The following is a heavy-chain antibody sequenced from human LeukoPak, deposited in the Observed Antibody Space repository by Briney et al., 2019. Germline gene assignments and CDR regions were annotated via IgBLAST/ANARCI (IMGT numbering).Heavy chain of an antibody. CDR1: GGSISSSTYY. J-gene: IGHJ4*02. Sequence: SETLSLTCTVSGGSISSSTYYWGWIRQPPGKGLEWIGSIYYSGSTYYNPSIKSRVTISVDTSKNQFSLKLSSVTAADTAVYYCARGRWFGEFPFDYWGQGTLVTVSS. V-gene: IGHV4-39*07. D-gene: IGHD3-10*01. CDR2: IYYSGST. CDR3: ARGRWFGEFPFDY.